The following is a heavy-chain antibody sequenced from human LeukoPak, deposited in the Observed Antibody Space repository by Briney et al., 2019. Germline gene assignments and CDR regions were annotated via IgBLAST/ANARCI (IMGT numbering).Heavy chain of an antibody. D-gene: IGHD1-7*01. J-gene: IGHJ4*02. CDR3: ASGRITGTGRYYFDY. CDR1: GYTFTSYG. Sequence: GASVKVSCKASGYTFTSYGISWVRQAPGQGLEWMGWISAYNGNTNYAQKLQGRVTMTTDTSTSTAYMELRSLRSDDTAVYYCASGRITGTGRYYFDYWGQGTLVTVSS. CDR2: ISAYNGNT. V-gene: IGHV1-18*01.